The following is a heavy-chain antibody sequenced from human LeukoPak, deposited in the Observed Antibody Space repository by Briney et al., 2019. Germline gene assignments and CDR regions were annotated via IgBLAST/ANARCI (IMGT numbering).Heavy chain of an antibody. V-gene: IGHV4-59*12. CDR3: ARATGGYSYGSWFDP. CDR1: GGSINSYY. CDR2: IYYSGST. J-gene: IGHJ5*02. Sequence: SETLSLTCTVSGGSINSYYWSWIRQPPGKGLEWIGYIYYSGSTNYNPSLKSRVTISVDTSKNQFSLKLSSVTAADTAVYYCARATGGYSYGSWFDPWGQGTLVTVSS. D-gene: IGHD5-18*01.